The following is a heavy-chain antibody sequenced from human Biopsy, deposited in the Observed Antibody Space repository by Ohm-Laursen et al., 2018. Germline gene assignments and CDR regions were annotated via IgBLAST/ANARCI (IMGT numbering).Heavy chain of an antibody. V-gene: IGHV1-8*01. J-gene: IGHJ5*02. CDR1: GYTFTSYD. Sequence: ASVTASCQASGYTFTSYDTTWVRQASGQGPEWIGWLNPVSGNSNFGQRFRGRVTVTSDTSISTAYMELSGLTSDDPATYYCGRAVRDQLLTDPWGQGTLVTVTS. D-gene: IGHD1-7*01. CDR3: GRAVRDQLLTDP. CDR2: LNPVSGNS.